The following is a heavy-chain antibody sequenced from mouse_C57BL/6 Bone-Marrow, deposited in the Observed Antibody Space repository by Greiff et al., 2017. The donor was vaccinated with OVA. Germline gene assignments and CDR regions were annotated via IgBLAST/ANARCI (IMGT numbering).Heavy chain of an antibody. V-gene: IGHV1-54*01. CDR3: GRSEDDGNSGDMDD. D-gene: IGHD2-1*01. J-gene: IGHJ2*01. Sequence: LVESGAELVRPGTSVKVSCKASGYAFTNYLIEWVKQRPGQGLEWIGVINPGSGGTNYNEQFKGKATLTADTSSSTAYLQLSSRTSEDSAVYYCGRSEDDGNSGDMDDWGQGTTLTVSS. CDR2: INPGSGGT. CDR1: GYAFTNYL.